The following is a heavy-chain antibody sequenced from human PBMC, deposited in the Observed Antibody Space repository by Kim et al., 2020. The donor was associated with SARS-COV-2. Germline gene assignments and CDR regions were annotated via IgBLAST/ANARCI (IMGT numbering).Heavy chain of an antibody. V-gene: IGHV3-7*01. D-gene: IGHD1-26*01. CDR2: IKEDGSEK. CDR1: GFTFSSNW. Sequence: GGSLRLSCAASGFTFSSNWMTWVRQAPGKGLEWVADIKEDGSEKHYVDSVKGRFTISRDNAKSSLYLQMNSLGAEDTAIYYCGRYRGVGHWGQGTLVTVSS. CDR3: GRYRGVGH. J-gene: IGHJ4*02.